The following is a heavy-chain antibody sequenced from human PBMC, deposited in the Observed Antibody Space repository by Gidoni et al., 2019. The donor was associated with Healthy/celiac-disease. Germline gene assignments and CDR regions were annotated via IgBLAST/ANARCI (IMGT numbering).Heavy chain of an antibody. Sequence: EVQLVESGGGLVKPGGSLRLSCAASGFTFSNAWMSWFRQAPGKGLEWFVRIKSETDGGTTDYTAPVKGRFTISRDDSKNTLYLQMNSLKTEDTAVYYCTTAAEDTAMVTHYYYYGMDVWGQGTTVTVSS. V-gene: IGHV3-15*01. CDR3: TTAAEDTAMVTHYYYYGMDV. CDR1: GFTFSNAW. D-gene: IGHD5-18*01. CDR2: IKSETDGGTT. J-gene: IGHJ6*02.